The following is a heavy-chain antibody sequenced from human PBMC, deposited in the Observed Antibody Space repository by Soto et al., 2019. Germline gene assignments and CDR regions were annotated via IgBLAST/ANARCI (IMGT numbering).Heavy chain of an antibody. J-gene: IGHJ4*02. CDR3: AEGGFYDGFDY. D-gene: IGHD5-12*01. CDR1: GFTFNNFP. V-gene: IGHV3-23*01. Sequence: GGSLRLSCAASGFTFNNFPMSWVRQAPGKGLEWVSSITKNSDRTFYAASVRGRFTISRDNSRNSVFLQLNSLREEDTALYYCAEGGFYDGFDYWGQGTLVTVSS. CDR2: ITKNSDRT.